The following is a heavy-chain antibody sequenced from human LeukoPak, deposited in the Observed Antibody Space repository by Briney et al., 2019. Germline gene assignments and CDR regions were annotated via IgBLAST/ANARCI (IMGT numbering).Heavy chain of an antibody. Sequence: PGGSLRLSCAASGFTFSDYYMSWIRQAPGKGLEWVSYISSRGSTIYYADSVKGRFTISRDNAKNSLYLQMNSLRAEDTAVYYCAREKASTTGTTDYDYWGQGTLVTVSS. CDR2: ISSRGSTI. CDR3: AREKASTTGTTDYDY. D-gene: IGHD1-1*01. J-gene: IGHJ4*02. CDR1: GFTFSDYY. V-gene: IGHV3-11*04.